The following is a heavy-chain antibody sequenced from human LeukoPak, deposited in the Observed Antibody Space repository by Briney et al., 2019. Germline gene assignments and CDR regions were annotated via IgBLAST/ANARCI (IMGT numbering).Heavy chain of an antibody. Sequence: SETLSLTCTVSGDSISSSNYYWGWIRQPPGKGLEWIGRISYSGSTYYSPSLKSRVTISGDTSENQFSLMLSSVTAEDTAVYYCARHISAAGDSWGQGTLVTVSS. CDR2: ISYSGST. CDR3: ARHISAAGDS. D-gene: IGHD6-13*01. V-gene: IGHV4-39*01. CDR1: GDSISSSNYY. J-gene: IGHJ4*02.